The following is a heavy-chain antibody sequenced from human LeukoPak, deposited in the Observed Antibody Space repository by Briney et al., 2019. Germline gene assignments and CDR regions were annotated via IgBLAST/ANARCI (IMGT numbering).Heavy chain of an antibody. CDR2: INPNSGGT. D-gene: IGHD2-21*01. CDR3: ARVGGDRSYYYMDV. V-gene: IGHV1-2*06. J-gene: IGHJ6*03. Sequence: ASVKVSCKASGYTFTGYYMHWVRQAPGQGLELMGRINPNSGGTNYAQKFQGRVTMTRDTSISTAYMELSRLRSDDTAVYYCARVGGDRSYYYMDVWGKGTTVTVSS. CDR1: GYTFTGYY.